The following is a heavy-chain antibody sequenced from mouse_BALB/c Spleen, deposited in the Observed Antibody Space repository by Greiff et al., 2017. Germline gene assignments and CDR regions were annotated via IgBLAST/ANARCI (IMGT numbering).Heavy chain of an antibody. CDR3: ARYYCDSSYGYFDV. CDR1: GFSLSTSGMS. CDR2: IWWNDVK. Sequence: QVTLKECGPGLLQPSQTLSLTCSFSGFSLSTSGMSVGWIRQPAGMGRGWLAHIWWNDVKYYNPARKSRLTISKDTPNNQLFLKIASVVTADTATYYCARYYCDSSYGYFDVWGAGTTVTVSS. D-gene: IGHD1-1*01. V-gene: IGHV8-8*01. J-gene: IGHJ1*01.